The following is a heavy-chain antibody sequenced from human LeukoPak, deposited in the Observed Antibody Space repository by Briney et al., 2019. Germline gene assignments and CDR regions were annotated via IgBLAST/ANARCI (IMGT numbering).Heavy chain of an antibody. CDR1: GFTFSSYA. Sequence: HTGGSLRLSCAASGFTFSSYAMSWVRQAPGKGLEWVSAISGSGGSTYYADSVKGRFTISRDNSKNTLYLQMNSLRAEDTAVYYCATAAPAGDIVVVPAARFDYWGQGTLVTVSS. J-gene: IGHJ4*02. CDR3: ATAAPAGDIVVVPAARFDY. D-gene: IGHD2-2*01. V-gene: IGHV3-23*01. CDR2: ISGSGGST.